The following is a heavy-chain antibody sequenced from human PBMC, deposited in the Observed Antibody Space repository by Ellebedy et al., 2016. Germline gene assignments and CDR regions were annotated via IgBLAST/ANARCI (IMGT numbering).Heavy chain of an antibody. CDR2: IWYDGSNK. CDR1: GFTFSSYS. V-gene: IGHV3-30*02. J-gene: IGHJ5*02. CDR3: AKNGVRGVKGWFDP. Sequence: GESLKISCAASGFTFSSYSMNWVRQAPGKGLEWVAVIWYDGSNKYYADSVKGRFTISRDNSKNTLYLQMNSLRAEDTAVYYCAKNGVRGVKGWFDPWGQGTLVTVSS. D-gene: IGHD3-10*01.